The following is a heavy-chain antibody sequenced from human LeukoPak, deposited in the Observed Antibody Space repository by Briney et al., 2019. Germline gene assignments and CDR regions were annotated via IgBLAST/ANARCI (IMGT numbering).Heavy chain of an antibody. CDR1: GYSISSGYY. CDR3: ARASDYYDSSGYYSRLYFDY. Sequence: SETLSLTCAVSGYSISSGYYWGWIRQPPGKGLEWIGSIYHSGSTYYNPSLKSRVTISVDTSKNQFSLKLSSVTAADTAVYYCARASDYYDSSGYYSRLYFDYWGQGTLVTVSS. J-gene: IGHJ4*02. CDR2: IYHSGST. V-gene: IGHV4-38-2*01. D-gene: IGHD3-22*01.